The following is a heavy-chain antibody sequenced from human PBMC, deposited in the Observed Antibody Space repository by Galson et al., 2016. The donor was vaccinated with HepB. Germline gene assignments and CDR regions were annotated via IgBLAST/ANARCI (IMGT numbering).Heavy chain of an antibody. V-gene: IGHV6-1*01. D-gene: IGHD1-20*01. CDR3: AKITVGTKWWFDS. Sequence: CAISGDSVSSDSAAWHWIRQSPSRGLEWLGRTYFRSRWLYDYALSVKSRITITSETSRNEFSLHLTSVTPEDTAVYFCAKITVGTKWWFDSWGQGTLVTVSS. CDR2: TYFRSRWLY. J-gene: IGHJ5*01. CDR1: GDSVSSDSAA.